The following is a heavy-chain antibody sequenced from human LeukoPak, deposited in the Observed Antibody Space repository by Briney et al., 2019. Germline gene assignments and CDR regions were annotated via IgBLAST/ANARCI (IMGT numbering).Heavy chain of an antibody. J-gene: IGHJ3*02. Sequence: SQTLSLTCTVSPGSISGYHWSWFRQPPGKGLEWTGYIDYTWNTNYSPSLKTPVTMSLDMSKNQFSLEMNSVTAADAAVFYCARLDRPGGRTGDVFDIWGQGTMVTVSS. CDR1: PGSISGYH. V-gene: IGHV4-59*08. CDR3: ARLDRPGGRTGDVFDI. CDR2: IDYTWNT. D-gene: IGHD3-22*01.